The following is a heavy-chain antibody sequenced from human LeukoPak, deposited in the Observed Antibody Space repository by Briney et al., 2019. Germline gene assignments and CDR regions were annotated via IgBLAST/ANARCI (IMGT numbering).Heavy chain of an antibody. J-gene: IGHJ4*02. V-gene: IGHV3-23*01. Sequence: GGSLRLSCAASGFTFSSYAMSWVRQAPGKGLEWVSAISGSGGSTYYADSVKGRFTISRDNSKNTLYLQMNSLRAEDTAVYYCAKDVDCSGSSCYPLSYFDYWGQGTLVTVSS. CDR3: AKDVDCSGSSCYPLSYFDY. D-gene: IGHD2-15*01. CDR2: ISGSGGST. CDR1: GFTFSSYA.